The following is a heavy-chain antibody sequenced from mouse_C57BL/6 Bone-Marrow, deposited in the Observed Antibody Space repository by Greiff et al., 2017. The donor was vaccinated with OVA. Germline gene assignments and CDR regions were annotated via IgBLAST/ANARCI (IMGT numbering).Heavy chain of an antibody. J-gene: IGHJ2*01. Sequence: VQRVESGPGLVQPSQSLSITCTVSGFSLTSYGVHWVRQSPGKGLEGLGVIWSGGSTDYNAAFITRLSISKDNSKSQVFFKMNSLQADDTAIYYCARPDYYGTFDYWGQGTTLTVSS. CDR1: GFSLTSYG. D-gene: IGHD1-1*01. CDR2: IWSGGST. V-gene: IGHV2-2*01. CDR3: ARPDYYGTFDY.